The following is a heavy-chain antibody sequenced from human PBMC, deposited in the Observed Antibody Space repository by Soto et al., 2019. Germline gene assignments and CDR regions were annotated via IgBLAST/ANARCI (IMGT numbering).Heavy chain of an antibody. CDR3: AKDDSGADDI. J-gene: IGHJ3*02. V-gene: IGHV4-4*07. D-gene: IGHD3-16*01. CDR2: VDTTGGT. CDR1: GGSISSYS. Sequence: QVQLQESGPGLVEPSETLSLTCTVSGGSISSYSWNWIRQPAGKGLEWIGRVDTTGGTNYIPSLKSRVTMSVDTSKNQVSLNLRFVTAADTAVYFCAKDDSGADDIWGQGTMVAVS.